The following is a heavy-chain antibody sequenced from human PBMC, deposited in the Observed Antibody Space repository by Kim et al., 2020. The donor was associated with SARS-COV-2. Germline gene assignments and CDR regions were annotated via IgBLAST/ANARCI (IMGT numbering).Heavy chain of an antibody. J-gene: IGHJ4*02. D-gene: IGHD3-10*01. Sequence: DRFTISRKNSKNTLYLQMSSLRAEDTAVYYCVKGRGYYYGSGSSLGFDYWGQGTLVTVSS. V-gene: IGHV3-64D*06. CDR3: VKGRGYYYGSGSSLGFDY.